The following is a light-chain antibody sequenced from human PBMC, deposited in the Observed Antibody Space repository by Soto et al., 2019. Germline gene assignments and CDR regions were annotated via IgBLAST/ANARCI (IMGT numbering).Light chain of an antibody. J-gene: IGLJ1*01. CDR1: SSDVGGSNY. Sequence: QSALTQPASVSGSPGQSISISCTGTSSDVGGSNYVSWYQQHPDKAPKLMIYEGSERPSGVSNRFSGSKSGNTASLTISGLQAEDEADYYCSSYTTSSAVYFFGTGTKLTVL. CDR2: EGS. V-gene: IGLV2-14*01. CDR3: SSYTTSSAVYF.